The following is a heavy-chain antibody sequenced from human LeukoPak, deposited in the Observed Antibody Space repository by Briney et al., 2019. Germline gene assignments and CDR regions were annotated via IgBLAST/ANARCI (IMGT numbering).Heavy chain of an antibody. J-gene: IGHJ4*02. CDR3: ARAYCYDSSGYYEYFDY. CDR2: ISSSSIYI. CDR1: GFTFSSYS. Sequence: PGGSLRLSCAASGFTFSSYSMNWVRQAPGKGLEWVSSISSSSIYIYYADSVKGRFTISRDNAKNSLYLQMNSLRAEDTAVYYCARAYCYDSSGYYEYFDYWGQGTLVTVSS. V-gene: IGHV3-21*01. D-gene: IGHD3-22*01.